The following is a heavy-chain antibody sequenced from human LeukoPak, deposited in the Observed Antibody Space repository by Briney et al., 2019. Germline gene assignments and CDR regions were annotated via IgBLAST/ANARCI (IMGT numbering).Heavy chain of an antibody. CDR2: INPNSGGT. CDR3: ARELTSGSYTFDY. D-gene: IGHD3-10*01. CDR1: GYTFTSYA. J-gene: IGHJ4*02. V-gene: IGHV1-2*02. Sequence: ASVTVSCKASGYTFTSYAMNWVGQAPGQGGGGMGWINPNSGGTNYAQKFQGRVTITRDTSISTAYMELSRLRSDDTAVYYCARELTSGSYTFDYWGQGTLVTVSS.